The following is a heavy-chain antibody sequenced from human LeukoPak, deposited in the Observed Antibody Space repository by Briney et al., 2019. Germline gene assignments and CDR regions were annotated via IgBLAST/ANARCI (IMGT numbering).Heavy chain of an antibody. Sequence: PGGSLRLSCAASGFTFSRYSMNWVRQAPGKGVEWVSSISSSSSYIYYADSVKGGLTISRENAKNSLYLQMNSLRAEDTAVYYCARDRLSEDGMDVWGQGTSVTVSS. CDR3: ARDRLSEDGMDV. CDR2: ISSSSSYI. J-gene: IGHJ6*02. V-gene: IGHV3-21*01. D-gene: IGHD6-19*01. CDR1: GFTFSRYS.